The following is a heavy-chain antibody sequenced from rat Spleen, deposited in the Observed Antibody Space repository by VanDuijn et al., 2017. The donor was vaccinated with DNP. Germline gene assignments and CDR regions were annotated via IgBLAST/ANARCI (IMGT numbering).Heavy chain of an antibody. CDR2: ILFDGSNP. CDR3: TRDLNHGYNYAFDY. V-gene: IGHV5-22*01. CDR1: GFTFSNYY. J-gene: IGHJ2*01. Sequence: EVQLVGSGGGLVQPGRSLKLSCAASGFTFSNYYMAWVRQAPKKGLEWVADILFDGSNPSYGDSVKGRFTISRDNGESSLYLQMNSLWSEDTATYYCTRDLNHGYNYAFDYWGQGVMVTVSS. D-gene: IGHD1-4*01.